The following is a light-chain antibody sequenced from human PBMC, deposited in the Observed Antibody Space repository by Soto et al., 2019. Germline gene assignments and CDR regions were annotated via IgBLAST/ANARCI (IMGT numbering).Light chain of an antibody. CDR1: QSISSW. CDR2: DDS. J-gene: IGKJ5*01. V-gene: IGKV1-5*01. Sequence: DIQMTQSPSTLSASVGDRVTITCRASQSISSWLAWYQQKPGKDPKLLIYDDSSLESGVPSRFSATVSGTEFSLTITSLQPEDFATYYCQQLFDSPLTFGQGTRLEIK. CDR3: QQLFDSPLT.